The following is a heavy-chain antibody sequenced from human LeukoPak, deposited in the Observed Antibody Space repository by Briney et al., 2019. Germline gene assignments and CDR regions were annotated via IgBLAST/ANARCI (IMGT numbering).Heavy chain of an antibody. J-gene: IGHJ6*03. CDR2: ISAYNGNT. CDR1: GYTFTGYY. V-gene: IGHV1-18*04. D-gene: IGHD5-18*01. Sequence: GASVKVSCKASGYTFTGYYMHWVRQAPGQGLEWMGWISAYNGNTNYAQKLQGRVTMTTDTSTSTAYMELRSLRSDDTAVYYCARDQDSYAPDYYYYMDVWGKGTTVTVSS. CDR3: ARDQDSYAPDYYYYMDV.